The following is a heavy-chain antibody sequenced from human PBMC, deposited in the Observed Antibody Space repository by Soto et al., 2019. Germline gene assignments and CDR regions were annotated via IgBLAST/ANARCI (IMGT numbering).Heavy chain of an antibody. D-gene: IGHD3-10*01. J-gene: IGHJ4*02. V-gene: IGHV5-51*01. CDR3: ARQGGEYNTMSDY. CDR2: IYPGDSDA. Sequence: GESLKISFKGSGYTFSKYWIGWVRQTPGKGLEWMGMIYPGDSDAIYSPSFEGQVTFSVDKSINTAYLQWNSLKASDTAMYYCARQGGEYNTMSDYWGQGTLVTVSS. CDR1: GYTFSKYW.